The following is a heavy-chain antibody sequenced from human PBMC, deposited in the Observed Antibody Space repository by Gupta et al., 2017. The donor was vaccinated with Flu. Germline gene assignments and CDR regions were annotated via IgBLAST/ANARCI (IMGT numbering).Heavy chain of an antibody. J-gene: IGHJ4*02. CDR3: ARESRILGDFWSGYRV. CDR1: GGSFSGYY. D-gene: IGHD3-3*01. CDR2: INHSGST. Sequence: QVQLQQWGAGLLKPSETLSLTCAVSGGSFSGYYWSWIRQPPGKGLEWIGEINHSGSTNYNPSLKSRVTISVDTSKNQFSLKLSSVTAADTAVYYCARESRILGDFWSGYRVWGQGTLVTVSS. V-gene: IGHV4-34*01.